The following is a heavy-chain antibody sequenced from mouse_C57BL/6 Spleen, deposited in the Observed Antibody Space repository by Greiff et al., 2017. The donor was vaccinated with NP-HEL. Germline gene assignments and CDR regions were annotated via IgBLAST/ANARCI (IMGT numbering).Heavy chain of an antibody. Sequence: QVQLQQPGTELVKPGASVKLSCKASGYTFTSYWMHWVKQRPGQGLEWIGNINPSNGGTNYNEKFKSKATLTVDKSSSTASMQLSSLTSEDSAVYYFAREGGNYAMDYWGQGTSVTVSS. V-gene: IGHV1-53*01. CDR2: INPSNGGT. CDR1: GYTFTSYW. J-gene: IGHJ4*01. CDR3: AREGGNYAMDY.